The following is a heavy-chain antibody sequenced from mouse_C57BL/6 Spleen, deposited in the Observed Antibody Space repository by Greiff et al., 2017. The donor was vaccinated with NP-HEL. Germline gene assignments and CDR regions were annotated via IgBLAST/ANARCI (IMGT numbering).Heavy chain of an antibody. Sequence: VQLQQSGAELVKPGASVKISCKASGYAFSRYWMNWVKQRPGKGLEWIGQIYPGDGDTNYNGKFKGKATLTADKSSSTAYMQLSSLTSEDSAVDFYARSGDYSSSYYFDFWGQGATLTVSS. CDR1: GYAFSRYW. D-gene: IGHD1-1*01. J-gene: IGHJ2*01. CDR2: IYPGDGDT. V-gene: IGHV1-80*01. CDR3: ARSGDYSSSYYFDF.